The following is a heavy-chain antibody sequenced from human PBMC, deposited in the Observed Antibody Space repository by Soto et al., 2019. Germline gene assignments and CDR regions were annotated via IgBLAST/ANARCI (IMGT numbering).Heavy chain of an antibody. CDR1: GFTFSNFD. CDR2: ISTSGGTT. Sequence: GGSLRLSCAASGFTFSNFDMSWVRQAPGKGLERVSGISTSGGTTYYADSVKGRFTSSRDNSKNTLYLQMTSLRAEDTAVYYCATGTAAPDHWGQGTLVTVSS. J-gene: IGHJ1*01. V-gene: IGHV3-23*01. D-gene: IGHD6-13*01. CDR3: ATGTAAPDH.